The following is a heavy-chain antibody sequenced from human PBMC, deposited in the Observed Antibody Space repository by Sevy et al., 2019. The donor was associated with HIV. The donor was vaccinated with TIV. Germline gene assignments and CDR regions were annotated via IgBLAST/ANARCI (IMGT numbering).Heavy chain of an antibody. V-gene: IGHV4-4*07. Sequence: SETLSLTCTVSGGSISSYYWGWIRQPAGKGLEWIGRIYTSGSTNYNPSLKSRVTMSVDTSKNQFSLKLSSVTAADTAVYYCARDVDLATIYGFGDAFDIWGQGTMVTVSS. CDR2: IYTSGST. CDR3: ARDVDLATIYGFGDAFDI. D-gene: IGHD5-12*01. J-gene: IGHJ3*02. CDR1: GGSISSYY.